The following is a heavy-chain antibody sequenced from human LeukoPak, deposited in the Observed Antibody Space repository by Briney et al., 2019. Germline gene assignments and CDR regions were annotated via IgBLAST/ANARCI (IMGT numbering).Heavy chain of an antibody. CDR1: GFTFSSYA. V-gene: IGHV3-23*01. D-gene: IGHD3-10*01. J-gene: IGHJ4*02. Sequence: GGSLRLSCAASGFTFSSYAMGWVRQAPGKGLEWVSAISGSGGSTYYADSVKGRFTISRDNSKNTLYLQMNSLRAEDTAVYYCARAKPKNMVRGLIMRRESRYYFDYWGQGTLVTVSS. CDR3: ARAKPKNMVRGLIMRRESRYYFDY. CDR2: ISGSGGST.